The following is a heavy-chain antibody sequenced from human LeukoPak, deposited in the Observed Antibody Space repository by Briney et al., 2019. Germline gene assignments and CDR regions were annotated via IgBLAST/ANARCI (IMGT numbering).Heavy chain of an antibody. V-gene: IGHV1-69*06. D-gene: IGHD3-16*02. Sequence: ASVKASCKASGGTFSSYAISWARQAPGQGLEWMGGIIPIFGTANYAQKFQGRVTITADKSTSTAYMELSSLRSEDTAVYYCAMGDYVWGSYRRHFDYWGQGTLVTVSS. J-gene: IGHJ4*02. CDR3: AMGDYVWGSYRRHFDY. CDR1: GGTFSSYA. CDR2: IIPIFGTA.